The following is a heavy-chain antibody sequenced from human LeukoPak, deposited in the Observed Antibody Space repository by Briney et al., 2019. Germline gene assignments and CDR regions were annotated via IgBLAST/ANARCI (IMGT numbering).Heavy chain of an antibody. Sequence: SETLSLTCAVYGGSFSGYYWSWIRQPPGKGREWIGEINHSGSTNYNPSLKSRVTISVDTSKNQFSLKLSSVTAADTAVYYCARGRNGSGSYSVDYWGQGTLVTVSS. CDR1: GGSFSGYY. D-gene: IGHD3-10*01. J-gene: IGHJ4*02. CDR2: INHSGST. CDR3: ARGRNGSGSYSVDY. V-gene: IGHV4-34*01.